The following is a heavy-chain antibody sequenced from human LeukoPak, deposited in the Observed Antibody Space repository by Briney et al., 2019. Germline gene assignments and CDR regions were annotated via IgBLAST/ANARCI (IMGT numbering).Heavy chain of an antibody. CDR3: ARHPTYYDFWSGLGWFEP. J-gene: IGHJ5*02. V-gene: IGHV4-4*07. Sequence: ASETLSLTCTVSGGSISSYYWSWIRQPAGKGLEWIGRIYTSGSTNYNPSLKSRVTISVDKSKNQFSLKLSSVTAADTAVYYCARHPTYYDFWSGLGWFEPWGQGTLVSVSS. CDR2: IYTSGST. CDR1: GGSISSYY. D-gene: IGHD3-3*01.